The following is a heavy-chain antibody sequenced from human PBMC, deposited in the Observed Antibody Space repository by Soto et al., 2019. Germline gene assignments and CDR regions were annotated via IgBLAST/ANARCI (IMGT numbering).Heavy chain of an antibody. D-gene: IGHD3-9*01. J-gene: IGHJ6*02. V-gene: IGHV4-34*01. CDR3: ARDKGVAYYDILTGPDTSSYYGMAL. Sequence: SETLSLTCAVYGGSFSGYYWSWIRQPPGKGLEWIGEINHSGSTNYNPSLKSRVTISVDTSKNKFSLKLSSVTAADTAVYYCARDKGVAYYDILTGPDTSSYYGMALWGQGTTVTVSS. CDR2: INHSGST. CDR1: GGSFSGYY.